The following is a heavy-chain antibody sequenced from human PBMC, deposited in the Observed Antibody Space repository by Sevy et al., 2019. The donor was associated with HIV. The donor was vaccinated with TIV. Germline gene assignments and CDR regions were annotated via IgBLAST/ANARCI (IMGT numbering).Heavy chain of an antibody. Sequence: APVKVSCKAYGYTFKNDVITWVRQAPGQGLEWMGWVTGKNGDTKYAHKFQARVTMTRDTSTSTVYMDLRSLTADDTAVYYCARGQYFFDYWAQGTVVTVSS. CDR1: GYTFKNDV. CDR2: VTGKNGDT. D-gene: IGHD3-9*01. V-gene: IGHV1-18*01. CDR3: ARGQYFFDY. J-gene: IGHJ4*02.